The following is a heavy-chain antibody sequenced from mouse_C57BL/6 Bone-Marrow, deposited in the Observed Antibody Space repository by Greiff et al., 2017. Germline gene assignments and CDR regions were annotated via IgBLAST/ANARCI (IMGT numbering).Heavy chain of an antibody. J-gene: IGHJ2*01. V-gene: IGHV1-15*01. Sequence: VQLMESGAELVRPGASVTLSCKASGFTFTDYEMHWVKQTPVHGLEWIGAIDPETGGTAYNQKFKGKAILTADKTSSTAYMELRSLTSEDSAVYYCTVLDYWGQGTTLTVSS. CDR2: IDPETGGT. CDR1: GFTFTDYE. CDR3: TVLDY.